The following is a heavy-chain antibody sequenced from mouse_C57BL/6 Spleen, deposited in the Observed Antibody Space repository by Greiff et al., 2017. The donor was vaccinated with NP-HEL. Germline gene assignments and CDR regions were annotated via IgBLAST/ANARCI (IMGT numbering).Heavy chain of an antibody. CDR1: GFTFSSYA. D-gene: IGHD4-1*01. CDR3: TRDHGLGRGAWFAY. CDR2: ISSGGGYI. Sequence: EVNVVESGEGLVKPGGSLKLSCAASGFTFSSYAMSWVRQTPEKRLEWVAYISSGGGYIYYADTVKGRFTISRDNARNTLYLQMSSLKSEDTAMYYCTRDHGLGRGAWFAYWGQGTLVTVSA. V-gene: IGHV5-9-1*02. J-gene: IGHJ3*01.